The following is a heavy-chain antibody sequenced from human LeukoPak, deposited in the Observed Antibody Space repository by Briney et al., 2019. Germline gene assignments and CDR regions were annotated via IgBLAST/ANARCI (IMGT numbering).Heavy chain of an antibody. V-gene: IGHV3-21*01. CDR3: AVTTVTRSFDY. Sequence: GGSLRLSCAASGFTFSSYSMNWVRQAPGKGLEWVSSISSSSSYIYYADLVKGRFTISRDNAKNSLYLQMNSLRAEDTAVYYCAVTTVTRSFDYWGQGTLVTVSS. J-gene: IGHJ4*02. CDR1: GFTFSSYS. CDR2: ISSSSSYI. D-gene: IGHD4-17*01.